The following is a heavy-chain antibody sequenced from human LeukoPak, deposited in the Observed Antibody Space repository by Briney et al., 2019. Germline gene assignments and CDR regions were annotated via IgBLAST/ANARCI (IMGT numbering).Heavy chain of an antibody. CDR3: AKDRGSGWHSFNY. CDR2: ISDTGNT. CDR1: GFTLSSYA. V-gene: IGHV3-23*01. J-gene: IGHJ4*02. D-gene: IGHD6-19*01. Sequence: GGSLRLSCAASGFTLSSYAMSWVRQAPGKGLEWVSAISDTGNTYHADSVKGRFTISRDNSKNTLYLQMNSLRAEDTAIYYCAKDRGSGWHSFNYWGQGTLVTVSS.